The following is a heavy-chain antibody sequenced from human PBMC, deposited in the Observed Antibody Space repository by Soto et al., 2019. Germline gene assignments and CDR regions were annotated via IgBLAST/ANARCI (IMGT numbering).Heavy chain of an antibody. CDR3: AREEVAACRGESCYAYNSGRGHFYFYGMDV. D-gene: IGHD2-15*01. CDR1: GGTFSNFA. V-gene: IGHV1-69*01. Sequence: QVQLVQSGAEVKKPGSSVRVSCKASGGTFSNFAISWVRQAPGQGFDWVGGIIPSFGTTNYAQQFQGDVTITEDVSTSTAYWELNSLTSEDTAVYYCAREEVAACRGESCYAYNSGRGHFYFYGMDVWGQGTSITVS. CDR2: IIPSFGTT. J-gene: IGHJ6*02.